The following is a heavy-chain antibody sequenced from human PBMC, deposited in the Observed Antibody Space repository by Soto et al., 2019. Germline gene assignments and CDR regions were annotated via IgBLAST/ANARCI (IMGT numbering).Heavy chain of an antibody. CDR3: AKDDKLTIPYYYYGMDV. Sequence: PGGSLRLSCAASGFTFSSYGMHWVRQAPGKGLEWVAVIAFDGSNKYYADAVKGRFTISRDNSKNTLYLQMNSLRAEDTAVYYCAKDDKLTIPYYYYGMDVWGQGTTVTVSS. V-gene: IGHV3-30*18. D-gene: IGHD4-4*01. CDR1: GFTFSSYG. J-gene: IGHJ6*02. CDR2: IAFDGSNK.